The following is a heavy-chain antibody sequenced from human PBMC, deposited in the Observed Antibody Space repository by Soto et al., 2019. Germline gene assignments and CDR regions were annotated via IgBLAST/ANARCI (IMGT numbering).Heavy chain of an antibody. J-gene: IGHJ4*02. CDR1: GFTFTNAW. D-gene: IGHD2-2*01. V-gene: IGHV3-15*07. CDR2: VKSKSDGGTM. Sequence: EVQLVESGGGLVKPGGSLRLSCTASGFTFTNAWMNWVRQTPGKGLEWVGRVKSKSDGGTMAYAAHVKGRFSISRDDSKNMLYLQMNGLKTEDTAVYYCTTDPPRYCSSTRCHVGDWGQGTLVSVSS. CDR3: TTDPPRYCSSTRCHVGD.